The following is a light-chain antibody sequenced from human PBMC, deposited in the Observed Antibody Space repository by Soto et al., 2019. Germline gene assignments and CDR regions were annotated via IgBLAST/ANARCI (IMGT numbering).Light chain of an antibody. CDR3: QVWDITTDHYV. CDR1: NIRSKR. V-gene: IGLV3-21*04. Sequence: SYELTQPPSVSVAPEKTARITCEENNIRSKRVHWYRQKPGQAPVLVIYYDSDRPSGIPERFSGSNSGNTATLTISRVEAGDEADYYCQVWDITTDHYVFGTGTKLTVL. CDR2: YDS. J-gene: IGLJ1*01.